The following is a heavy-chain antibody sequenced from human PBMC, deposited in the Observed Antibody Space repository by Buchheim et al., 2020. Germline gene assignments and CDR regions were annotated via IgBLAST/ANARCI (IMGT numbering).Heavy chain of an antibody. J-gene: IGHJ4*02. D-gene: IGHD4-17*01. CDR1: GFTFSSYA. CDR3: AKDWKGGYGAYYFDF. CDR2: ISGSGGST. V-gene: IGHV3-23*01. Sequence: EVQLLESGGDLVQPGGSLRLSCAASGFTFSSYAMSWVRQAPGKGLEWVSGISGSGGSTKCADSVKGRFTISTSNYNNTLYLQMNSLRVEDTAVYYCAKDWKGGYGAYYFDFWGQGTL.